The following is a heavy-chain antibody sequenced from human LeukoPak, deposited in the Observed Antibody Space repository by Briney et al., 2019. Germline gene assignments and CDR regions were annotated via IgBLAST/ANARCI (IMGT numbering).Heavy chain of an antibody. D-gene: IGHD6-13*01. CDR1: GYTFNGYY. J-gene: IGHJ4*02. CDR3: AIGGGGSIAAGWSTTRH. CDR2: INPNSGGT. V-gene: IGHV1-2*02. Sequence: ASVKVSCKASGYTFNGYYMFWVRQAPGQGLEWMGWINPNSGGTNYAQKFQGRVTMTRDTSISTAYMELSRLRSDDTAVYYCAIGGGGSIAAGWSTTRHWGQGTLVTVSS.